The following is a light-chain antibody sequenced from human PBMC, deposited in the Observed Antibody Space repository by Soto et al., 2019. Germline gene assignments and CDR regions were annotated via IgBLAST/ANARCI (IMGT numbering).Light chain of an antibody. Sequence: DIHMSHSPSSLSASVVDRLTITCRASQNITTYLNWYQQKPGEVPKLLIYVTSSLQSGVPSRFSGGGSGTDFTLTISSLQAEDFATYYCQQTYGTPYTFGQGTKVDIK. CDR1: QNITTY. V-gene: IGKV1-39*01. CDR2: VTS. J-gene: IGKJ2*01. CDR3: QQTYGTPYT.